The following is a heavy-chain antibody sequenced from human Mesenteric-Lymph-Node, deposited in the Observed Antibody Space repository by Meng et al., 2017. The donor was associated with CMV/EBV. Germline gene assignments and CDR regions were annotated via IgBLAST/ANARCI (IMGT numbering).Heavy chain of an antibody. V-gene: IGHV4-34*01. CDR2: INHSGST. CDR3: ARHQRWLKSEGGFNY. CDR1: GGSFSGYY. Sequence: QGLLNQWGAGLWKPSETLSLTCAVYGGSFSGYYWSWIRQPPGKGLEWIGEINHSGSTNYNPSLKSRVTISVDTSKNQFSLKLSSVTAADTAVYYCARHQRWLKSEGGFNYWGQGTLVTVSS. D-gene: IGHD4-23*01. J-gene: IGHJ4*02.